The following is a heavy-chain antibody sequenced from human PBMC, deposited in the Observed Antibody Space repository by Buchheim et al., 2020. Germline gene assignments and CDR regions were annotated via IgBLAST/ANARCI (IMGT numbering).Heavy chain of an antibody. CDR2: ISYGGTT. D-gene: IGHD1-14*01. J-gene: IGHJ5*02. CDR3: ARGGQTAAAVDNWFDP. CDR1: GDSLRGYY. V-gene: IGHV4-59*01. Sequence: QVLLQESGPGLLKPSETLSLTCTVSGDSLRGYYWNWIRQPPGKGLEWIGYISYGGTTQYNPTLKSRVSITLDTSQDQFYLKMNTVTAADTAKYFCARGGQTAAAVDNWFDPWGQG.